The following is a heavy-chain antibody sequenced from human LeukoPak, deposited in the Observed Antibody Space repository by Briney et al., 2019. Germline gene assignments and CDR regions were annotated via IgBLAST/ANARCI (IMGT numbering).Heavy chain of an antibody. CDR1: GYTFAGYY. CDR3: ARDLDSALKQQPPLNYLDY. D-gene: IGHD6-13*01. CDR2: INPNSGGT. J-gene: IGHJ4*02. Sequence: PVASVKVSCKASGYTFAGYYMHWVRQAPGQGLEWMGWINPNSGGTNYAQKFQGRVTMTRDTSISTAYMELSRLRSDGTAVYYCARDLDSALKQQPPLNYLDYWGQGTLVTVSS. V-gene: IGHV1-2*02.